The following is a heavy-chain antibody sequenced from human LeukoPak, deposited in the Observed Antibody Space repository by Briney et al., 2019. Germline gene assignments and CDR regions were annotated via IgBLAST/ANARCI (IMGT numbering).Heavy chain of an antibody. Sequence: ASGTVSCKASGYTFTGYYMHWVRQAPGQGLEWMGWINPNSGGTNYAQTFQGRVTMTRDTSISTAYMELSRLRSDDTAVYYCASEISEGSYYVGGDAFDIWGQGTMVTVS. CDR2: INPNSGGT. CDR3: ASEISEGSYYVGGDAFDI. V-gene: IGHV1-2*02. CDR1: GYTFTGYY. D-gene: IGHD1-26*01. J-gene: IGHJ3*02.